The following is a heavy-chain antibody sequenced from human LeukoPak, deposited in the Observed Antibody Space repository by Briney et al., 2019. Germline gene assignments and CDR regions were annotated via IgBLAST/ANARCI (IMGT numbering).Heavy chain of an antibody. CDR1: GDSISGGNYY. D-gene: IGHD6-13*01. Sequence: SETLSLTCTVSGDSISGGNYYWGWIRQPPGKGLEWIGSMHYSGTAYYRPSLKSRVTITVDTSMNQLSLGLSSVTAADTARYYCARHSRGHSSTWYFFDFWGQGTLVTVSS. CDR3: ARHSRGHSSTWYFFDF. J-gene: IGHJ4*02. V-gene: IGHV4-39*01. CDR2: MHYSGTA.